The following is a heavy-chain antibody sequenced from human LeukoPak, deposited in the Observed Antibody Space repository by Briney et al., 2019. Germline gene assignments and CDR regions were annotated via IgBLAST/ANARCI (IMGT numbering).Heavy chain of an antibody. Sequence: GGSLRLSCAASGFTFSSYWIHWVRQAPGKGLVWVSRIDSGGNITTYADSVKGRFTITRDNAKNPLYLQMNGPGAEDTAVYYCARISYDSSGYYDYWGQGTLVTVSS. J-gene: IGHJ4*02. D-gene: IGHD3-22*01. CDR3: ARISYDSSGYYDY. CDR1: GFTFSSYW. V-gene: IGHV3-74*03. CDR2: IDSGGNIT.